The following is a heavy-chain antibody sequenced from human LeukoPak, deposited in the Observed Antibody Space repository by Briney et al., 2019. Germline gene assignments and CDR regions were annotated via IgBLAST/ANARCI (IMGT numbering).Heavy chain of an antibody. V-gene: IGHV3-21*01. CDR2: ISTHGNYI. CDR3: ARGSYDSSGQFDY. D-gene: IGHD3-22*01. CDR1: GFTFSDYV. Sequence: PGGSLRLSRAASGFTFSDYVMNWVRQAPGKGLEWVSYISTHGNYIYYADSLKGRFTISRDNAENSLFLQMNSLRAEDTAVYYCARGSYDSSGQFDYWGQGTLVTVSS. J-gene: IGHJ4*02.